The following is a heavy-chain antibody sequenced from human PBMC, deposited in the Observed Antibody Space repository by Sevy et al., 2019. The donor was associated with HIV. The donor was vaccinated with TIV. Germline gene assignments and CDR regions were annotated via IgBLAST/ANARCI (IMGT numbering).Heavy chain of an antibody. V-gene: IGHV3-72*01. CDR3: ATHAGIAAAGRVFDY. J-gene: IGHJ4*02. CDR1: GFTFSDHY. D-gene: IGHD6-13*01. CDR2: TRNKADGYTT. Sequence: GGSLRLSCVASGFTFSDHYMEWVRQAPGKGLEWVGRTRNKADGYTTEYAASVKGEFTISRDESKNSLYVQMNSRKAEDTAVYYCATHAGIAAAGRVFDYWGQGTLVTVSS.